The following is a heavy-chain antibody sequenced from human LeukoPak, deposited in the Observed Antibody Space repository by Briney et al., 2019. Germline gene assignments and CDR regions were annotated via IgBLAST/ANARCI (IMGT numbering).Heavy chain of an antibody. D-gene: IGHD1-1*01. CDR2: INLSTGGT. CDR3: ARRDISLAPFDS. CDR1: GSTFTSSH. Sequence: GASVKVSCKTSGSTFTSSHMHWLRQAPGQGLEWMGMINLSTGGTSYAQMFQGRLTLTRDMSTTTFYMELSSLRSEDTAVYYCARRDISLAPFDSWGQGTLVTVSS. J-gene: IGHJ4*02. V-gene: IGHV1-46*01.